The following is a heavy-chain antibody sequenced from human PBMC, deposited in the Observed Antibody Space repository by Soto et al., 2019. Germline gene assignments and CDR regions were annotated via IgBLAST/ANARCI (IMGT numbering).Heavy chain of an antibody. CDR1: GGTFSSYA. Sequence: SVKVSCKASGGTFSSYAISWVRQAPGQGLEWMGGIIPIFGTANYAQKFQGRVTITADESTSTAYMELSSLRSEDTAVYYCARAPISTIFGALYYYGMDVWGQGTTVTVSS. CDR2: IIPIFGTA. CDR3: ARAPISTIFGALYYYGMDV. V-gene: IGHV1-69*13. D-gene: IGHD3-3*01. J-gene: IGHJ6*02.